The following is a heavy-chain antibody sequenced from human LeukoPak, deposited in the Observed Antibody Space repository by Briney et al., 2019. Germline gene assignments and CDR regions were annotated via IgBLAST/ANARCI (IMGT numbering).Heavy chain of an antibody. D-gene: IGHD4-17*01. J-gene: IGHJ4*02. V-gene: IGHV3-49*04. CDR2: IRSKAYGGTT. CDR1: GFTFGDYA. Sequence: GGSLRLSCTGSGFTFGDYAVIWVRQAPGRGLEWVGFIRSKAYGGTTEYAASVKGRFTISRDDTKSIAYLQMDSLKTEDTAVYYCTRDYGDYKGDYWGQGTLVTVSS. CDR3: TRDYGDYKGDY.